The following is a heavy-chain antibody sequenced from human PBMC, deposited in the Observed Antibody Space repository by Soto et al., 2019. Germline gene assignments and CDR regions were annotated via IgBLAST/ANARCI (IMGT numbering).Heavy chain of an antibody. J-gene: IGHJ6*02. CDR2: INPNSGDT. V-gene: IGHV1-2*02. D-gene: IGHD1-26*01. CDR3: AKGGAIVAAGTRVYLYNAMDV. CDR1: GYTFTGYY. Sequence: QVQLVQSGTEVKRPGDSVKVSCKASGYTFTGYYVHWVRQAPGQGLEWMGWINPNSGDTYLAQRLMGRVTMNRDTSIGTAYMELRGLTSDDTAEYYCAKGGAIVAAGTRVYLYNAMDVWGQGTTVTVSS.